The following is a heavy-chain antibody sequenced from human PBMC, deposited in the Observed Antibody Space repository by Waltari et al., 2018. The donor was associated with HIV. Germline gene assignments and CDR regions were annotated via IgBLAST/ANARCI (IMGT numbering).Heavy chain of an antibody. J-gene: IGHJ4*02. CDR2: IRSKAYRRTT. Sequence: EVQLVESGGGLVQPGRSLRLSCTASGFTFGDYAMSWFRQGPGKGLEWVGCIRSKAYRRTTEYAASVKGRFTISRDDSRSSAYLQMNSLQTEDTAVFYCTKGRMTTDYWGQGTLVTVSS. CDR1: GFTFGDYA. D-gene: IGHD4-17*01. CDR3: TKGRMTTDY. V-gene: IGHV3-49*03.